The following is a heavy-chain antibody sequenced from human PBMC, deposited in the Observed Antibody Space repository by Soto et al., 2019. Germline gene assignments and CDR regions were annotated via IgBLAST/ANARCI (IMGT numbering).Heavy chain of an antibody. J-gene: IGHJ6*04. CDR2: IIPIFGTA. CDR1: GGTFSSYA. V-gene: IGHV1-69*06. D-gene: IGHD3-22*01. CDR3: ASRRYYYDSSGYYVHLHYYGMDG. Sequence: QVQLVQSGAEVKKPGSSVKVSCKASGGTFSSYAISWVRQAPGQGLEWMGGIIPIFGTANYAQKFQGRVPITADNSTSTDYMELSSLRSEDTAVYYCASRRYYYDSSGYYVHLHYYGMDGWGKGTTFTVSS.